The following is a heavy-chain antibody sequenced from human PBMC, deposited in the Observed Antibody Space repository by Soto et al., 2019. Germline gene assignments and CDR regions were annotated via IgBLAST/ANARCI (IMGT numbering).Heavy chain of an antibody. CDR1: GFTFSNYA. CDR2: ISGAGDTT. Sequence: EVQLLESGGGLVQPGGSLRVSCAASGFTFSNYAMSWVRQAPGKGLEWVSSISGAGDTTYSADSVMGRFIISRDKSKNTLYVQMNSLRAEDTAIYYCAKDWGSVRYYSDHWGQGTLVTVSS. CDR3: AKDWGSVRYYSDH. V-gene: IGHV3-23*01. D-gene: IGHD3-10*01. J-gene: IGHJ4*02.